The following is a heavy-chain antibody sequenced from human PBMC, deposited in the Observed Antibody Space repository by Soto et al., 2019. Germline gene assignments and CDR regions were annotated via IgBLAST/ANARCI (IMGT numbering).Heavy chain of an antibody. J-gene: IGHJ6*03. Sequence: SGPTLVNPTQTLTLTCTFSGFSLSTSGVGVGWIRQPPGKALEWLALIYWDDDKRYSPSLKIRLTITKDTSKNQVVLTMTNMDPVDTATYYCAHRGRGSGSYYNGNYYYYYMDVWGKGTTVTVSS. CDR3: AHRGRGSGSYYNGNYYYYYMDV. D-gene: IGHD3-10*01. CDR2: IYWDDDK. V-gene: IGHV2-5*02. CDR1: GFSLSTSGVG.